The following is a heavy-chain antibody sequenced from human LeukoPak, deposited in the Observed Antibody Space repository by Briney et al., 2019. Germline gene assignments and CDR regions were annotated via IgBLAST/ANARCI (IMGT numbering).Heavy chain of an antibody. V-gene: IGHV3-48*04. CDR3: ARDRATTGTTHYYMDV. J-gene: IGHJ6*03. Sequence: GGSLRLSCAASGFTFSSYWMSWVRQAPGKGLEWVSYISSSGSTIYYADSVKGRFTISRDDAKNSLYLQMNSLRAEDTAVYYCARDRATTGTTHYYMDVWGKGTTVTISS. D-gene: IGHD1-1*01. CDR2: ISSSGSTI. CDR1: GFTFSSYW.